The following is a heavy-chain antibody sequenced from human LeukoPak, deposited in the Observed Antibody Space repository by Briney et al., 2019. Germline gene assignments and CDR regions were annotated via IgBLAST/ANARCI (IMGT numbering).Heavy chain of an antibody. CDR1: GGSFSSGSYY. J-gene: IGHJ4*02. Sequence: SETLSLTCTVSGGSFSSGSYYWSWIRQPPGKGLEWIGYIYYSGSTNYNPSLKSRVTISVGTSKNQFSLRLSSVTAADTAVYYCASVDTAMVTYWGQGTLVTVSS. CDR2: IYYSGST. D-gene: IGHD5-18*01. V-gene: IGHV4-61*01. CDR3: ASVDTAMVTY.